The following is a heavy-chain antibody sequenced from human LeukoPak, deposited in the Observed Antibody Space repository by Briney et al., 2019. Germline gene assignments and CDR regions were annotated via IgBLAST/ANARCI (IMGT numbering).Heavy chain of an antibody. CDR1: GFSFSNYR. J-gene: IGHJ4*02. Sequence: GGSLRLSCAASGFSFSNYRMHWVRQAPGKGLVWVTRMNSDGSATYYADSVQGRFTISRDNAKNTLYLQMNSLRAEDTAMYFCAKGPNYFDSWGQGTLVTVSS. CDR2: MNSDGSAT. V-gene: IGHV3-74*01. CDR3: AKGPNYFDS.